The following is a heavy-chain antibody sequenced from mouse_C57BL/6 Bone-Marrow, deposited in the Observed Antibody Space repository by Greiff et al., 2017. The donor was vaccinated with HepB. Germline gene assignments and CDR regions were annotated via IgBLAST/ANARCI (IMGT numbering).Heavy chain of an antibody. Sequence: DVQLVESGGGLVQPGGSLKLSCAASGFTFSDYGMAWVRQAPRKGPEWVAFISNLAYSIYYADTVTGRFTISRENAKNTLYLEMSSLRSEDTAMYYCARPLYYGSSPAWFAYWGQGTLVTVSA. CDR3: ARPLYYGSSPAWFAY. J-gene: IGHJ3*01. CDR2: ISNLAYSI. D-gene: IGHD1-1*01. V-gene: IGHV5-15*01. CDR1: GFTFSDYG.